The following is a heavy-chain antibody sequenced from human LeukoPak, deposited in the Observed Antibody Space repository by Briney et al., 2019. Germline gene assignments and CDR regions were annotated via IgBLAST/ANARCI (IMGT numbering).Heavy chain of an antibody. D-gene: IGHD1-1*01. CDR1: GGSISSYY. Sequence: PSETLSLTCTVSGGSISSYYWSWLRQPPGKGLEWIGYIYYSGSTNYNPSLKSRVTISVDTSKNQFSLKLSSVTAADTAVYYCARDPGRGLNWNRIPQYYFDYWGQGTLVTVSS. V-gene: IGHV4-59*01. J-gene: IGHJ4*02. CDR2: IYYSGST. CDR3: ARDPGRGLNWNRIPQYYFDY.